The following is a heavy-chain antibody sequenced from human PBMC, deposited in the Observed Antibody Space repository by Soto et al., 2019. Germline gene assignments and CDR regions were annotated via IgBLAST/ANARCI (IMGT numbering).Heavy chain of an antibody. CDR3: ARGARAAPNYQAHSNDAFAI. J-gene: IGHJ3*02. CDR1: GGSISSGGYY. Sequence: QVQLQESGPGLVKPSQTLSLTCTVSGGSISSGGYYWSWIRQHPGKGLEWIGYIYYSGSTYYNTSLKSRVTISVDTSKNQFSLKLSSVTAADTAVYYCARGARAAPNYQAHSNDAFAIWGQGTMVTVSS. V-gene: IGHV4-31*03. CDR2: IYYSGST. D-gene: IGHD4-4*01.